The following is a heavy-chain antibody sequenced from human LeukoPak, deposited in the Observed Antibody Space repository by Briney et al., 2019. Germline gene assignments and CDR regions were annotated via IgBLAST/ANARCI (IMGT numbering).Heavy chain of an antibody. CDR1: GGSISSYY. J-gene: IGHJ4*02. CDR3: ARGLGFCSGGSCAPVFDY. Sequence: SETLSPTCTVSGGSISSYYWSWIRQPPGKGLEWIGYFYYSGSTNYNPYLKSRVTISVDTSKNQFSLKLSSVTAADTAVYYCARGLGFCSGGSCAPVFDYWGQGTLVTVSS. D-gene: IGHD2-15*01. CDR2: FYYSGST. V-gene: IGHV4-59*01.